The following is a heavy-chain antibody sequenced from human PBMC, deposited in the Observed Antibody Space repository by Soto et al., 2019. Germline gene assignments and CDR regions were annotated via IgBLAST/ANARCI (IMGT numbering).Heavy chain of an antibody. J-gene: IGHJ6*02. CDR3: ARGSSHYGMDV. CDR2: INHSGST. CDR1: GGSFSGYY. Sequence: SETLSLTCAVYGGSFSGYYWSWIRQPPGKGLEWIGEINHSGSTNYNPSLKSRVTISVDTSKNQFSLKLSSVTAADTAVYYCARGSSHYGMDVWGQGTTVTVSS. V-gene: IGHV4-34*01.